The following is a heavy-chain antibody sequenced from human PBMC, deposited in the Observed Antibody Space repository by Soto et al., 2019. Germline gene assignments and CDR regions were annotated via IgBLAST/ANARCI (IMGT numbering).Heavy chain of an antibody. CDR3: ARETSSGDSSGYELKPFDY. V-gene: IGHV1-69*13. CDR2: IIPIFGTA. CDR1: GGTFSSYA. J-gene: IGHJ4*02. D-gene: IGHD3-22*01. Sequence: GASVKVSCKASGGTFSSYAISWVRQAPGQGLEWMGGIIPIFGTANYAQKFQGRVTITADESTSTAYMELSSLRSEDTAVYYCARETSSGDSSGYELKPFDYWGQGTLVTVSS.